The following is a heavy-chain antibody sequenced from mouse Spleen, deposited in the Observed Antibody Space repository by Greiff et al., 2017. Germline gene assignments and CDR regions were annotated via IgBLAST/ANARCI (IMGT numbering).Heavy chain of an antibody. CDR1: GYAFTNYL. CDR3: ARAGTGTHYFDY. D-gene: IGHD4-1*01. V-gene: IGHV1-54*01. Sequence: VQLQQSGAELVRPGTSVKVSCKASGYAFTNYLIEWVKQRPGQGLEWIGVINPGSGGTNYNEKFKGKATLTADKSSSTAYMQLSSLTSEDSAVYFCARAGTGTHYFDYWGQGTTLTVSS. CDR2: INPGSGGT. J-gene: IGHJ2*01.